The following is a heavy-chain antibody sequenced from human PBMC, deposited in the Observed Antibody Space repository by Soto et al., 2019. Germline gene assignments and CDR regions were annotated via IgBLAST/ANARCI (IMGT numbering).Heavy chain of an antibody. D-gene: IGHD2-15*01. V-gene: IGHV3-21*01. CDR3: ARGAKGYCSGGSCYERVGGSNFDY. Sequence: GGSLRLSCAASGFTFSSYSMNWVRQAPGKGLEWVSSISSSSSYIYYADSGKGRFTISRDNAKNSLYLQMNSLRAEDTAVYYCARGAKGYCSGGSCYERVGGSNFDYWGQGTLVTVSS. CDR2: ISSSSSYI. CDR1: GFTFSSYS. J-gene: IGHJ4*02.